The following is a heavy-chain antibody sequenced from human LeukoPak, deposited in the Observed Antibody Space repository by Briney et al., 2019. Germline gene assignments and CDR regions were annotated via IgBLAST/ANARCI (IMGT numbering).Heavy chain of an antibody. CDR3: ARANSPVLRYFDWGLQGYXXY. J-gene: IGHJ4*01. D-gene: IGHD3-9*01. CDR2: IIPIFGTA. V-gene: IGHV1-69*13. Sequence: ASVKVSCKASGRTFSSYAISWVRQAPGQGLEWMGGIIPIFGTANYAQKFQGRVTTTADESTSTAYMELSSLRSEDTAVYYCARANSPVLRYFDWGLQGYXXYWXXXTLXTVSS. CDR1: GRTFSSYA.